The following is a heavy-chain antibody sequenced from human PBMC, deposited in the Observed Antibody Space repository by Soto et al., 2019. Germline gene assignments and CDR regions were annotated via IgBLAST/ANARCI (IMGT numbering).Heavy chain of an antibody. CDR2: ISSRDNTI. Sequence: QVHLVESGGDLVKPGGSLRLSCAASGFTFSDYYMNWIRQAPGKGLDWVSSISSRDNTIYYADAVKGRFTISRDNAKNSLYLQMNSLRAEDTAVYYCARTYGGYPPLYYGMDVWGQGTKVTVSS. J-gene: IGHJ6*02. D-gene: IGHD5-12*01. CDR3: ARTYGGYPPLYYGMDV. CDR1: GFTFSDYY. V-gene: IGHV3-11*01.